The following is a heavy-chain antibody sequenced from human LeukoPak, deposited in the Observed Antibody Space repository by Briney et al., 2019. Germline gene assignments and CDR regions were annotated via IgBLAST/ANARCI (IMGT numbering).Heavy chain of an antibody. V-gene: IGHV1-69*05. J-gene: IGHJ5*02. Sequence: ASVKVSCKASGGTFSSYAISWVRQAPGQGLEWMGRIIPIFGTANYAQKFQGRVTITTDESTSTTYMELSSLRSEDTAVYYCARAYYYGSGSYYNGNWFDPWGQGTLVTVSS. CDR1: GGTFSSYA. CDR3: ARAYYYGSGSYYNGNWFDP. CDR2: IIPIFGTA. D-gene: IGHD3-10*01.